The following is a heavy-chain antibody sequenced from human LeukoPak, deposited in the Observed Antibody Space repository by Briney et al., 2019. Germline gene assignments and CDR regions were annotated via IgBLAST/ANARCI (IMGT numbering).Heavy chain of an antibody. CDR1: GGSISSYY. CDR3: ARIRPWYFDL. J-gene: IGHJ2*01. CDR2: IYCSGST. Sequence: SETLSLTCTVSGGSISSYYWSWIRQPPGKGLEWIGYIYCSGSTNYNPSLKSRVTISVDTSKNQFSLKLSSVTAADTAVYYCARIRPWYFDLWGRGTLVTVSS. V-gene: IGHV4-59*01.